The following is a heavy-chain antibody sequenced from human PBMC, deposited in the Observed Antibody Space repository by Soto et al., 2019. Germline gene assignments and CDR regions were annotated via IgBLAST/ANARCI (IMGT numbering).Heavy chain of an antibody. CDR1: GYKFNSYW. Sequence: GESLKISCKGSGYKFNSYWIAWVRQMPGKGLEWMGIIYPGDSDTRYSPSFQGQVTISADKSISSAFLQWSSLKASDTAIYYCARRSYSGVYSAFDIWGQGTMVTVSS. V-gene: IGHV5-51*01. CDR2: IYPGDSDT. D-gene: IGHD1-26*01. J-gene: IGHJ3*02. CDR3: ARRSYSGVYSAFDI.